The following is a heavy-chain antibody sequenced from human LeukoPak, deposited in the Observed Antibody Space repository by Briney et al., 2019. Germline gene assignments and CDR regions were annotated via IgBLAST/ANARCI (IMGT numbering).Heavy chain of an antibody. J-gene: IGHJ5*02. V-gene: IGHV1-8*01. CDR2: MNPNSGNT. D-gene: IGHD5-18*01. CDR3: ARGPTRAGGQLWLPWFDP. CDR1: GYTFTSYD. Sequence: ASVKVSCKASGYTFTSYDINWVRQATGQGLEWMGRMNPNSGNTGYAQKFQGRVTMTRNTSISTAYMELSSLRSEDTAVYYCARGPTRAGGQLWLPWFDPWGQGTLVTVSS.